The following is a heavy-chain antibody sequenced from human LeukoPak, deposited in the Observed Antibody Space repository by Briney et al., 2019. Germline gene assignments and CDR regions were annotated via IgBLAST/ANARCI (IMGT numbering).Heavy chain of an antibody. D-gene: IGHD3-10*01. CDR3: ARHGELGDYYGMDV. Sequence: PGGSLRLSCAASGGTSTRNYMCWVRQAPGKGLEWVSVIYSGGRTYYAVSVKGRFTISRHNSKNTLYLQMKSLRAENPAVYYCARHGELGDYYGMDVWGQGTTVTVSS. J-gene: IGHJ6*02. CDR1: GGTSTRNY. CDR2: IYSGGRT. V-gene: IGHV3-53*04.